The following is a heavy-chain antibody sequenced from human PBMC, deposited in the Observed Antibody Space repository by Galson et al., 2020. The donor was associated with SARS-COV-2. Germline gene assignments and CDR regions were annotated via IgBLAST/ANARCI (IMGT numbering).Heavy chain of an antibody. D-gene: IGHD1-26*01. CDR3: ARELSGSYYGPVDY. V-gene: IGHV3-30-3*01. Sequence: AGSLRLSCADSGFTFSSYAMHWVRQAPGKGLEWVAVISYDGSNKYYAAPVKGRFTISRDNSKNTLYLQMNSLRAEDTAVYYCARELSGSYYGPVDYWGQGTLVTVSS. CDR2: ISYDGSNK. CDR1: GFTFSSYA. J-gene: IGHJ4*02.